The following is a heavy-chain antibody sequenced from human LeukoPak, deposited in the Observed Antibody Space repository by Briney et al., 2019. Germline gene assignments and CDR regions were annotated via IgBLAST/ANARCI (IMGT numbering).Heavy chain of an antibody. D-gene: IGHD7-27*01. Sequence: SETLSLTCTVSGDSISSYYWSWIRQPAGKGLEWIGRIYTSGSTNYNPSLKSRVTISVDTSKNLFSLKLSSVTAADTAVYYCARELGMAPYYFDYWGQGTLVTVSS. CDR3: ARELGMAPYYFDY. CDR2: IYTSGST. J-gene: IGHJ4*02. V-gene: IGHV4-4*07. CDR1: GDSISSYY.